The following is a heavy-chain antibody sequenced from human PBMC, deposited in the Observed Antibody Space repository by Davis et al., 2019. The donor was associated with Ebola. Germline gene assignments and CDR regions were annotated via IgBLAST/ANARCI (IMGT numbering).Heavy chain of an antibody. V-gene: IGHV1-69*13. J-gene: IGHJ5*02. CDR2: IIPILGTE. CDR3: ARGIREDWFDP. D-gene: IGHD5-18*01. Sequence: SVPVSCQASGDTFSSYSINWVRQAPGQGLEWMGGIIPILGTENYAQKFQGRITITADEFTNTAYMELSSLKSEDTAVYYCARGIREDWFDPWGKGTLVTVSS. CDR1: GDTFSSYS.